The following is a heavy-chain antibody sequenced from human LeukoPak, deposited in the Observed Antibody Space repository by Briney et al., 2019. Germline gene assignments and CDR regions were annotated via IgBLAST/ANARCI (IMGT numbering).Heavy chain of an antibody. CDR2: ISYSGST. V-gene: IGHV4-59*01. Sequence: PSETLSLTCTVYGDSISSFYWSWIRPPPGEGLEWIGHISYSGSTNYNPSLQTRVPISLDSSRDQFSLKLTSVTAADTSVYYCARRRRFSGSSSGLSFYFDYWGQGTLVTVSS. J-gene: IGHJ4*02. CDR1: GDSISSFY. CDR3: ARRRRFSGSSSGLSFYFDY. D-gene: IGHD6-19*01.